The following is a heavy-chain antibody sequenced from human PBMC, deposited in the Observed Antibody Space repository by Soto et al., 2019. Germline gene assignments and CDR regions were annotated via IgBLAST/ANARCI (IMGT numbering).Heavy chain of an antibody. Sequence: QVQLVESGGGVVQPGRSLRLSCAASGFTFSSYGMHWVRQAPGKGLEWVAVISYDGSNKYYADSVKGRFTISRDNSKNTLYLQMNSMRAEDTAVYYCAKASKPALGVWGQGTTVTVS. J-gene: IGHJ6*02. CDR2: ISYDGSNK. CDR3: AKASKPALGV. V-gene: IGHV3-30*18. CDR1: GFTFSSYG.